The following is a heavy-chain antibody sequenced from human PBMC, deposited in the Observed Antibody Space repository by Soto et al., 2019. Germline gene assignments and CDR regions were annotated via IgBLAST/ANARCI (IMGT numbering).Heavy chain of an antibody. D-gene: IGHD6-13*01. CDR3: AHRLAATGLFDY. V-gene: IGHV2-5*02. CDR1: GFSLSTSGVG. Sequence: QITLKESGPTLVKPTQTLTLTCTFSGFSLSTSGVGVGWIRQPPGKALEWLALIYWDDDKRYSPSLKSRLTITKDTPKNQRVRTMTNMDPVDTATYYCAHRLAATGLFDYWGQGTLVTVSS. J-gene: IGHJ4*02. CDR2: IYWDDDK.